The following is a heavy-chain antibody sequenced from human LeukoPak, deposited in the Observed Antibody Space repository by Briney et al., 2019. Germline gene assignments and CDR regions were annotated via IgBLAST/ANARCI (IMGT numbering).Heavy chain of an antibody. CDR2: ISDSGST. D-gene: IGHD3-3*01. Sequence: SETLSLTCTVSGGSISSFYWSWIRQPPGKGLEWIGYISDSGSTNYNPSLKSRVTISIDTSKNKFSLKLSSVTAADTAVYYCARVIMSSLYYYYMDVWGKGTTVTVSS. CDR1: GGSISSFY. J-gene: IGHJ6*03. V-gene: IGHV4-59*01. CDR3: ARVIMSSLYYYYMDV.